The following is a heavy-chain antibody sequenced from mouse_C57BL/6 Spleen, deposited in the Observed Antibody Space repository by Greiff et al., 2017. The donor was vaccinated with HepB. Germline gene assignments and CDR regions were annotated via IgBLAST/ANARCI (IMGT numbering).Heavy chain of an antibody. V-gene: IGHV1-55*01. D-gene: IGHD1-1*01. CDR3: ARVTTVVADAMDY. Sequence: QVHVKQPGAELVKPGASVKMSCKASGYTFTSYWITWVKQRPGQGLEWIGDIYPGSGSTNYNEKFKSKATLTVDTSSSTAYMQLSSLTSEDSAVYYCARVTTVVADAMDYWGQGTSVTVSS. J-gene: IGHJ4*01. CDR1: GYTFTSYW. CDR2: IYPGSGST.